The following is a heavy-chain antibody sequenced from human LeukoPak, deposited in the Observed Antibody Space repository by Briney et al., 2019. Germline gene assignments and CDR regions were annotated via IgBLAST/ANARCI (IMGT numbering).Heavy chain of an antibody. CDR3: AKELTTERTPGVDS. Sequence: GGSLRLSCTASGFTFSSYSMSWVRQGPGTGLEWVSAISGSDDTTFYADSVKGRFTISRDNSKKTLYLQVNSLRAEDTAVYFCAKELTTERTPGVDSWGQGTLVTVFS. CDR2: ISGSDDTT. D-gene: IGHD4-17*01. V-gene: IGHV3-23*01. CDR1: GFTFSSYS. J-gene: IGHJ4*02.